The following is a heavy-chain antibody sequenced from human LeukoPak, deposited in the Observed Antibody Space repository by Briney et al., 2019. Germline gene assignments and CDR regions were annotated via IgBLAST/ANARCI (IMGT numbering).Heavy chain of an antibody. CDR3: ARGSGWYFGFAFDY. J-gene: IGHJ4*02. CDR1: GGSFSGYY. V-gene: IGHV4-34*01. D-gene: IGHD6-19*01. CDR2: INHSGST. Sequence: SETLSLTCAVYGGSFSGYYWSWIRQPPGKGLEGIGEINHSGSTNYNPSLKSRVTISVDTSKNQFSLKLSSVTAADTAVYYCARGSGWYFGFAFDYWGQGTLVTVSS.